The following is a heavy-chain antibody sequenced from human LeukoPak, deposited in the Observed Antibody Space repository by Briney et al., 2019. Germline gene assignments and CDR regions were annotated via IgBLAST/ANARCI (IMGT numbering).Heavy chain of an antibody. CDR2: INHSGST. D-gene: IGHD6-19*01. CDR1: GGSFSGYY. Sequence: SETLSLTCAVYGGSFSGYYWSWLRQPPGKGLEWIGEINHSGSTNYNPSLKSRVTISVDTSKNQFSLKLSSVTAADTAVYYCARVGGRTSIAVAGTRFDPWGQGTLVTVSS. CDR3: ARVGGRTSIAVAGTRFDP. V-gene: IGHV4-34*01. J-gene: IGHJ5*02.